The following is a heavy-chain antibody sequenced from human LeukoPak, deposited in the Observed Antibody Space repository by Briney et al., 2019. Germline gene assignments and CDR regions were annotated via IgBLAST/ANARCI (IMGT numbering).Heavy chain of an antibody. V-gene: IGHV3-21*01. CDR3: ARENYYYGSGSYYENWFDP. CDR1: GFTFSSYS. D-gene: IGHD3-10*01. J-gene: IGHJ5*02. CDR2: ISSSSSSYI. Sequence: GGSLRLSCAASGFTFSSYSMNWVRQAPGKGLEWVSSISSSSSSYIYYADSVKGRFTISRDNAKNSLYLQMNSLRAEDTAVYYCARENYYYGSGSYYENWFDPWGQGTLVTVSS.